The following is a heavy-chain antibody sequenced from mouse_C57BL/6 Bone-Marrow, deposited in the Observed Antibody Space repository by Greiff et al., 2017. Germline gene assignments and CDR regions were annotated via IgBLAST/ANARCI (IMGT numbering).Heavy chain of an antibody. CDR3: TRVQLRLWFAY. CDR2: IRNKANNHAT. V-gene: IGHV6-6*01. D-gene: IGHD3-2*02. CDR1: GFTFSDAW. J-gene: IGHJ3*01. Sequence: EVQLVESGGGLVQPGGSMKLSCAASGFTFSDAWMDWVRQSPEKGLEWVAEIRNKANNHATYYAESVKGRFTISRDDSKSSVYLQMNSLRAEDTGIYYCTRVQLRLWFAYWGQGTLVTVSA.